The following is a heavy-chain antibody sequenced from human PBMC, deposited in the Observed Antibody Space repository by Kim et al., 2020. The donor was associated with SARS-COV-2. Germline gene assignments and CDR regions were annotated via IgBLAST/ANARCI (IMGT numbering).Heavy chain of an antibody. Sequence: GGSLRLSCAASGFTFSSYVMSWVRQAPGKGLECVASISGSGAETFYRDSVRGRFSISRDNSKITLYLQMNSLRAEDTAVYYCAKATSDRRRVTTIPVHSFGMWGQGTVVTVSS. CDR2: ISGSGAET. J-gene: IGHJ3*02. CDR1: GFTFSSYV. D-gene: IGHD2-21*02. V-gene: IGHV3-23*01. CDR3: AKATSDRRRVTTIPVHSFGM.